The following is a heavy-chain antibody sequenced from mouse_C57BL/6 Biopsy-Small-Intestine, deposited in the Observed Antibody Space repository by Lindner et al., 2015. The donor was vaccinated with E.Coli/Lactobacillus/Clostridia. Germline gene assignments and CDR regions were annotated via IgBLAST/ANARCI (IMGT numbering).Heavy chain of an antibody. D-gene: IGHD3-1*01. J-gene: IGHJ4*01. CDR3: ATNVQVGGPLDD. CDR1: GVTFNSHT. Sequence: SVKVSCKASGVTFNSHTFSWVRQAPGQGLEWMGRIVPFVDMANYAQKFQGRLTITADKSTSTAYMELGSLRSEDTAFYYCATNVQVGGPLDDWGQGTLVTVSS. CDR2: IVPFVDMA. V-gene: IGHV1-74*01.